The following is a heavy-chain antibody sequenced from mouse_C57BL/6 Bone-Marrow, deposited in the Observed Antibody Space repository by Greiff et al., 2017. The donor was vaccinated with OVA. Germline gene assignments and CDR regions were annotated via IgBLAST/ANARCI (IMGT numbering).Heavy chain of an antibody. J-gene: IGHJ1*03. CDR3: ARNPYYYGSSYVGWYFDV. D-gene: IGHD1-1*01. CDR2: IYPRSGNT. V-gene: IGHV1-81*01. CDR1: GYTFTSYG. Sequence: VQLQQSGAELARPGASVKLSCKASGYTFTSYGISWVKQRTGQGLEWIGEIYPRSGNTYYNEKFKGKATLTADKSSSTAYMELRSLTSEDSAVYFCARNPYYYGSSYVGWYFDVWGTGTTVTVSS.